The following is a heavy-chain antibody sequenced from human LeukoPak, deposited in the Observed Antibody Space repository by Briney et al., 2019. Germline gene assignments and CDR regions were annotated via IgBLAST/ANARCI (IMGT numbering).Heavy chain of an antibody. CDR1: GGSISSSDYF. J-gene: IGHJ4*02. D-gene: IGHD6-19*01. CDR3: ASHRIRAVADY. Sequence: SETLSLTCTVSGGSISSSDYFWSWIRQPPGKGLEWIGYIHYSGSTYYNPSLKSRVTISVDTSKNQFSLKLSSVTAADTAVYYCASHRIRAVADYWGQGTLVTVSS. V-gene: IGHV4-30-4*08. CDR2: IHYSGST.